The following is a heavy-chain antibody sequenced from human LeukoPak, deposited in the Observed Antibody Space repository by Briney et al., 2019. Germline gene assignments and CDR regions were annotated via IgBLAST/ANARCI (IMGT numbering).Heavy chain of an antibody. V-gene: IGHV4-34*01. Sequence: SETLSLTCAVYGGSFSSYYWTWIRQPPGKGLERIGEISHSGRTNYNASLKSRVTISVDTSKNQFSLKLSSVTAADTAVYYCARTGVISNYYYYYYTDVWGKGTTVTVSS. CDR3: ARTGVISNYYYYYYTDV. CDR1: GGSFSSYY. J-gene: IGHJ6*03. CDR2: ISHSGRT. D-gene: IGHD3-16*02.